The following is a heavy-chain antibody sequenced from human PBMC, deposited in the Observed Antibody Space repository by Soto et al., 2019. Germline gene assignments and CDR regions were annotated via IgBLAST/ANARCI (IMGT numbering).Heavy chain of an antibody. CDR1: GFTFSRYN. V-gene: IGHV3-13*01. Sequence: QLGGSLRLSCAASGFTFSRYNIHWVRQATGKGLEWVSGIGTAGDTYYAGSVKGRFTISRDNAKNSLYLQLNSLRAEDTAVYYCVRGACSSTSCNYVYYYMDVWGKGTTVTVSS. D-gene: IGHD2-2*01. J-gene: IGHJ6*03. CDR2: IGTAGDT. CDR3: VRGACSSTSCNYVYYYMDV.